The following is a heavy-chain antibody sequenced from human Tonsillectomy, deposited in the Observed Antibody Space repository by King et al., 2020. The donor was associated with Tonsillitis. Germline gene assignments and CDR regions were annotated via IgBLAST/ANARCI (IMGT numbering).Heavy chain of an antibody. J-gene: IGHJ4*02. V-gene: IGHV3-30*18. CDR1: GFTFSSYG. CDR2: ISYDGSNK. Sequence: VQLVESGGGVVQPGRSLRLSCAASGFTFSSYGMHWVRQAPGKGLEWGAVISYDGSNKYYADSVKGRFTISRDNSKNTLYLQMNSLRAEDTAVYYCANRASPSMTGTGFDYWGQGTLVTVSS. D-gene: IGHD3-9*01. CDR3: ANRASPSMTGTGFDY.